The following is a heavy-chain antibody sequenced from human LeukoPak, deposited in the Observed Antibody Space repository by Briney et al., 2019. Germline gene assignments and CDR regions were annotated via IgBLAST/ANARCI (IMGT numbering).Heavy chain of an antibody. J-gene: IGHJ4*02. CDR2: IYHSGTT. CDR3: ARVMDYYDGTGYPPPAAADY. V-gene: IGHV4-38-2*02. Sequence: SETLSLTCTVSSYSINSDYYWGWFRQPPGKGLEWFGSIYHSGTTYYNPSLKSRVTISVDTSKNQFSLKVRSVTAADTAVYYCARVMDYYDGTGYPPPAAADYWGQGTLVTVSS. D-gene: IGHD3-22*01. CDR1: SYSINSDYY.